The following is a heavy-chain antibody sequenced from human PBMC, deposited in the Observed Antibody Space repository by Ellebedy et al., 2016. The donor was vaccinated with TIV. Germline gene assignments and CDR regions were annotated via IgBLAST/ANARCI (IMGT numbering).Heavy chain of an antibody. J-gene: IGHJ4*02. V-gene: IGHV1-2*02. CDR2: INPDSGDT. CDR1: GYTFTDYY. CDR3: ASGSYSSDYC. Sequence: ASVKVSCXASGYTFTDYYMHWVRQAPGQGLEWMGWINPDSGDTNYAQKFQGRVTMTRDTSISTAYMELSRVRSDDTAVYYCASGSYSSDYCWGQGTLVTVSS. D-gene: IGHD1-26*01.